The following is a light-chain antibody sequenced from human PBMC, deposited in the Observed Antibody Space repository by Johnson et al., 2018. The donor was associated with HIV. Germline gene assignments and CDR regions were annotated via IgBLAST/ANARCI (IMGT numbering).Light chain of an antibody. Sequence: QSVLTQPPSVSAAPGQKVTISCSGSSSNIGNNYVSWYQQLPGTAPKLLIYENNKRPSGIPDRFSGSKSGTSATLGITGLQTGDEAVYYCGTWDSSLSAGYVFGTGTKVTV. CDR2: ENN. CDR1: SSNIGNNY. J-gene: IGLJ1*01. CDR3: GTWDSSLSAGYV. V-gene: IGLV1-51*02.